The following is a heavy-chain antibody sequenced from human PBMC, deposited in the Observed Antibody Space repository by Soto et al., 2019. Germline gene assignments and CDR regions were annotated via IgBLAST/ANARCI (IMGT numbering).Heavy chain of an antibody. CDR2: ISREGSST. J-gene: IGHJ6*02. Sequence: EVQLVESGGGLVQPGGSLRLSCAASGFTLSSYWMHWVRQAPGKGLVWVSRISREGSSTAYADSVKGRFTISRDNAKNTLNLQMNSLRAEDTAVYYCTRGQAGLYGMDVWGQGTTVTVSS. CDR3: TRGQAGLYGMDV. CDR1: GFTLSSYW. V-gene: IGHV3-74*01.